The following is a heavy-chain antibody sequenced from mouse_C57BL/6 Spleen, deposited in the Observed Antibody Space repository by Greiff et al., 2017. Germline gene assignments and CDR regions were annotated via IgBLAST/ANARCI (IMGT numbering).Heavy chain of an antibody. D-gene: IGHD1-1*02. CDR3: ARGGYWAMDY. J-gene: IGHJ4*01. CDR2: ISSGSSTI. V-gene: IGHV5-17*01. Sequence: EVKVVESGGGLVKPGGSLKLSCAASGFTFSDYGMHWVRQAPEKGLEWVAYISSGSSTIYYADTVKGRFTISRDNAKNTLFLQMTSLRSEDTAMYYCARGGYWAMDYWGQGTSVTVSS. CDR1: GFTFSDYG.